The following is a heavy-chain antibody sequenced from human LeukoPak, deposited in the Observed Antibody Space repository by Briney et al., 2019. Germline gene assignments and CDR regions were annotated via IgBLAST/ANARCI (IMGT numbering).Heavy chain of an antibody. D-gene: IGHD3-3*01. Sequence: ASVKVSCKASGYTFTSYSMNWVRQAPGQGLEWMGWINTNTGNPTYAQGFTRRFVFSLDTSVSTAYLQISSLKAEDTAVYYCARSYYHFWSNYQYPGDYWGQGTLVTVSS. CDR3: ARSYYHFWSNYQYPGDY. V-gene: IGHV7-4-1*02. CDR2: INTNTGNP. J-gene: IGHJ4*02. CDR1: GYTFTSYS.